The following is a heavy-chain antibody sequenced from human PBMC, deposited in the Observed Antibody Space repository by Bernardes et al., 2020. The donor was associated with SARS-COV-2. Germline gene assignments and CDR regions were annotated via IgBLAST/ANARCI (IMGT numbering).Heavy chain of an antibody. CDR3: AGWGDDYSS. V-gene: IGHV3-7*03. J-gene: IGHJ5*02. D-gene: IGHD4-4*01. CDR1: GFTFRSAW. Sequence: GGSLRLSCEASGFTFRSAWMNWVRQPPGKGLEWVANIHPDGTAMRYVDSVRGRFTISRDNAKKSLFLQMNSLRAEDTAVYYCAGWGDDYSSWGQGTLVTVSS. CDR2: IHPDGTAM.